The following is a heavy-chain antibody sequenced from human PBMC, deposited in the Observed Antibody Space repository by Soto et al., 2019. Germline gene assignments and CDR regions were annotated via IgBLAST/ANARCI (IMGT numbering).Heavy chain of an antibody. CDR3: ARDAQSGLRSGYYMDV. Sequence: EVQLVESGGGLVQPGGSLRLSCAASGFTFSNFWMHWVRQAPGKGLMWVSRVSVDGSRTTYVDSVRGRFTTSSDNAKNTLYLQINRLRAADPGVYYCARDAQSGLRSGYYMDVWVQGTTVTVSS. CDR2: VSVDGSRT. J-gene: IGHJ6*03. V-gene: IGHV3-74*01. D-gene: IGHD3-3*01. CDR1: GFTFSNFW.